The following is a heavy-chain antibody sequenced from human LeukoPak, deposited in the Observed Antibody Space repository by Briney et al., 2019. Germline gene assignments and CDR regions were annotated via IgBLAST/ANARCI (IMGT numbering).Heavy chain of an antibody. CDR1: GYTFSTYG. V-gene: IGHV1-18*01. D-gene: IGHD3-10*01. CDR2: ISAYNGNA. CDR3: ARGWYGSGSYYSHNPLDY. Sequence: TSVKVSCKASGYTFSTYGVTWVRQAPGQGLEWVGWISAYNGNANYAQKLQGRVTMTTDTSTSTAYMELRSLRSDDTAVYHCARGWYGSGSYYSHNPLDYWGQGTLVTVSS. J-gene: IGHJ4*02.